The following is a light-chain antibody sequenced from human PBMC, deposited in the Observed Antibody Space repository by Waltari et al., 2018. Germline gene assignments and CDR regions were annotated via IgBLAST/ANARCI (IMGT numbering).Light chain of an antibody. J-gene: IGLJ2*01. Sequence: QSALTQPASVSGSPGQSITISCTGSSTDLGSSTLFSWSHTHPDKAPKLLIDEGTARPSVISHRFSGTRSGNTASLTISKLQAEDEADYYCFSYADGRSLVFGGGTKLTVL. CDR3: FSYADGRSLV. CDR1: STDLGSSTL. V-gene: IGLV2-23*01. CDR2: EGT.